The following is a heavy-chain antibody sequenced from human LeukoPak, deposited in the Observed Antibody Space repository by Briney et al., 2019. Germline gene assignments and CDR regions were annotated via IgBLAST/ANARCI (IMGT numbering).Heavy chain of an antibody. CDR1: GFTFSTYR. Sequence: GGSLRLSCAASGFTFSTYRMDWVRQAPGQGLELVSSISSTSSYIYYADSVRGRFTISRDNAKNSLYLQMNSLRAEDTAVYYCARGPPFGRDCSTTSCYQDYWGQGTLVTVSS. D-gene: IGHD2-2*01. J-gene: IGHJ4*02. CDR3: ARGPPFGRDCSTTSCYQDY. V-gene: IGHV3-21*01. CDR2: ISSTSSYI.